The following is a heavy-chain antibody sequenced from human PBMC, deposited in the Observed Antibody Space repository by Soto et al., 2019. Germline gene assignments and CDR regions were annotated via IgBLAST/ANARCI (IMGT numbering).Heavy chain of an antibody. CDR2: ISSSSGST. J-gene: IGHJ4*02. CDR3: TKPPSIKYGFDY. V-gene: IGHV3-23*01. D-gene: IGHD1-20*01. Sequence: ESGGGLVQPGGSLRLSCAASGFSFRGYGLTWVRQAPGKGLEWVSAISSSSGSTFDADSVKGRFIISRDDSKNTLYLQMNSLRVEDTAVYYCTKPPSIKYGFDYWGQGTLVAVSS. CDR1: GFSFRGYG.